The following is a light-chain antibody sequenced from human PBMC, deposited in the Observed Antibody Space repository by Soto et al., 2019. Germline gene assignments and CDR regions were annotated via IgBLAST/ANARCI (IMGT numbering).Light chain of an antibody. V-gene: IGKV3D-20*02. Sequence: EFVLTQSPGTLSLSPGERATLSCRASQSVSSNYLAWYQQKPGQAPRLLIYGASSRATGIPDRFSGSGSGTDFTLTISSLEPEDFAVYYCHQRQYWPPITFGQGTRLEIK. J-gene: IGKJ5*01. CDR1: QSVSSNY. CDR2: GAS. CDR3: HQRQYWPPIT.